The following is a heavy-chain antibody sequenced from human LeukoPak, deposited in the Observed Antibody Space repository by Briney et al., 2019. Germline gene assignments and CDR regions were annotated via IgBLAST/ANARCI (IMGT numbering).Heavy chain of an antibody. Sequence: GGSLRLSCATSGFTFRNHGMHWVRQAPGKGLEWVAFIRYDELQDYYADSVRGRFTISRDNSKSALYLQMGSLRPEDTAMYYCARETGWYFDYWGQGTLVAVSS. CDR3: ARETGWYFDY. CDR2: IRYDELQD. D-gene: IGHD5-24*01. CDR1: GFTFRNHG. J-gene: IGHJ4*02. V-gene: IGHV3-30*02.